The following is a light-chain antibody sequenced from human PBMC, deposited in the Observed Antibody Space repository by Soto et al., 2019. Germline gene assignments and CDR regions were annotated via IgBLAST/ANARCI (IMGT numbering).Light chain of an antibody. Sequence: QSVLTQPPSVSGAPGQRVTISCTGSSSNIGAGYDVHWYQQLLGTAPKLLIYGNSNRPSGVPDRFAGSKSGTSASLASTGLQAEYEADYYCQSYDSRLSAWVFGGGTKLTVL. CDR2: GNS. CDR1: SSNIGAGYD. J-gene: IGLJ3*02. CDR3: QSYDSRLSAWV. V-gene: IGLV1-40*01.